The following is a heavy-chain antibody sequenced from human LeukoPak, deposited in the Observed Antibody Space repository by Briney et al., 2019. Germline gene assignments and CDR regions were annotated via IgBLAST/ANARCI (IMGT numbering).Heavy chain of an antibody. CDR3: ARVWEGWFDP. CDR2: INPSGGST. D-gene: IGHD1-26*01. J-gene: IGHJ5*02. CDR1: GYTFTGYY. Sequence: GASVKVSCKASGYTFTGYYVHWVRQAPGQGLEWMGIINPSGGSTSYAQKFQGRVTMTRDTSTSTVYMELSSLRSEDTAVYYCARVWEGWFDPWGQGTLVTVSS. V-gene: IGHV1-46*01.